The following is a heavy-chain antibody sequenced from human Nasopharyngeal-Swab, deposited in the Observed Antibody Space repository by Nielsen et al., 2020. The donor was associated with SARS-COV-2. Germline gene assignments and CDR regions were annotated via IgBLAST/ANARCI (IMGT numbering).Heavy chain of an antibody. D-gene: IGHD1-26*01. V-gene: IGHV2-70*01. CDR3: ARIKDSGYDSYDMDV. Sequence: WIRQPPGKALEWLALIDWDDDKYYSTSLKTRLTISKDTSKNQVVLTMTNMDPVDTATYYCARIKDSGYDSYDMDVWGQGTTVTVSS. J-gene: IGHJ6*02. CDR2: IDWDDDK.